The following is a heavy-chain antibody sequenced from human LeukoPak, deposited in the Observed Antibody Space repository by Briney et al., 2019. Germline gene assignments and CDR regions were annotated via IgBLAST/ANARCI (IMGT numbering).Heavy chain of an antibody. D-gene: IGHD6-13*01. CDR1: GGSFSGYY. CDR3: ARGRVRTGIAAAGTRNWFDP. V-gene: IGHV4-34*01. CDR2: INHSGST. J-gene: IGHJ5*02. Sequence: SETQSLTCAVYGGSFSGYYWSWIRQPPGKGLEWIGEINHSGSTNYNPSLKSRVTISVDTSKNQFSLKLSSVTAADTAVYYCARGRVRTGIAAAGTRNWFDPWGQGTLVTVSS.